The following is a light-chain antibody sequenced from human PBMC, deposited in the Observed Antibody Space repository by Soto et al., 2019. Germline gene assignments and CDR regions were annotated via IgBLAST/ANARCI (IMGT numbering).Light chain of an antibody. Sequence: EIVLTQSPGTLSLSPGERATLSCRASQSVSSNYLAWYQQKRGQAPRLLIYGASSRATGIPTRFSGSGSGTAFTLTLSRLEPDDFAVYYCQQYDTSPLTFGQGTKVEI. CDR2: GAS. CDR1: QSVSSNY. V-gene: IGKV3-20*01. J-gene: IGKJ1*01. CDR3: QQYDTSPLT.